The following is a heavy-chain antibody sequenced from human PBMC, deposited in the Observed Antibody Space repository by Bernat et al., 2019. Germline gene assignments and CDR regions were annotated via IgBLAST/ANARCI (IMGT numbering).Heavy chain of an antibody. CDR1: GFTFDDYG. J-gene: IGHJ4*02. CDR3: SRGGAGGYYPDY. D-gene: IGHD2-15*01. CDR2: INWNGGST. Sequence: VQLVESGGAVIQSGRSLRLSCAASGFTFDDYGMSWVRQAPGKGLEGASGINWNGGSTGYVDSVKGRFTISRDNAKDSLYLQMNGLRAEDTALYRCSRGGAGGYYPDYWGQGTLVTVSS. V-gene: IGHV3-20*01.